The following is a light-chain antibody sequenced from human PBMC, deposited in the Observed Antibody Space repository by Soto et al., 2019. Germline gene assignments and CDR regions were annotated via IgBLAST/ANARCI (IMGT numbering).Light chain of an antibody. J-gene: IGLJ2*01. CDR3: SSYSRTSTLVL. CDR1: TSDVGGYNH. Sequence: QSALTQTASVSGSPGQSITISCTGTTSDVGGYNHVSWYQQHPGEAPKLIIYEVINRPSGISNRFSGSKSGNTASLTISGLQAEDEADYYCSSYSRTSTLVLFGGGTKLTVL. CDR2: EVI. V-gene: IGLV2-14*01.